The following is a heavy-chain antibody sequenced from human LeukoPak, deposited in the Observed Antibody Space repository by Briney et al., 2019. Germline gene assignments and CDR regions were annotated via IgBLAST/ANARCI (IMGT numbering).Heavy chain of an antibody. CDR1: AFTFSSYA. CDR3: AKDLWSGYSYGPLDY. V-gene: IGHV3-23*01. D-gene: IGHD5-12*01. Sequence: LTGGSLRLSCAASAFTFSSYAMTWVRQAPGKGLEWVSGISESGTNTYYADSVKGRFTISRDNSKNTLYLEMNRPRGEDTAIYYCAKDLWSGYSYGPLDYWGQGAVVTVSS. J-gene: IGHJ4*02. CDR2: ISESGTNT.